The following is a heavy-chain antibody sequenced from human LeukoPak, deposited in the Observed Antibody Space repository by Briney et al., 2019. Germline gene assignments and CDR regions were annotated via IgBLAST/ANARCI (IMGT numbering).Heavy chain of an antibody. CDR2: II. CDR3: ARDRYNYYYYMDV. V-gene: IGHV3-11*04. Sequence: IIGYADSVKGRFTISRDNAKNSLYLQMSSLRAEDTAVYYCARDRYNYYYYMDVWGKGTTVTVSS. J-gene: IGHJ6*03.